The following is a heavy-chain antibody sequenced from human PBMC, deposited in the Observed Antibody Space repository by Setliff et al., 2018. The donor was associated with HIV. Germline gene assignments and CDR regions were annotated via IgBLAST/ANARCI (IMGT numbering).Heavy chain of an antibody. D-gene: IGHD6-13*01. CDR2: INHSGRT. CDR3: VRVSCSSWYSIPRNYYNSMDV. J-gene: IGHJ6*03. CDR1: GGSFSGYC. V-gene: IGHV4-34*01. Sequence: PSETLSLTCAVYGGSFSGYCWSWIRQPPGKGLEWIGEINHSGRTKYNPSLKSRVTTSVDTSKNQFSLRLSSVTAADTAVYYCVRVSCSSWYSIPRNYYNSMDVWGEGTTVTVSS.